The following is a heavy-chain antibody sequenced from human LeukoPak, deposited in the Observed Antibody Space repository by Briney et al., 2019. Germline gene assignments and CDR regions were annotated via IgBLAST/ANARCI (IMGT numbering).Heavy chain of an antibody. CDR3: ARDLLSSSSSSNAFDI. D-gene: IGHD6-6*01. CDR2: IFYSGRT. V-gene: IGHV4-59*01. CDR1: GGSISSYY. J-gene: IGHJ3*02. Sequence: WETLSLTCSVSGGSISSYYWSWIRQPPGKGLEWIGYIFYSGRTSYNPSLKSRVTISVDTSKNQFSLRLSSVTAADTAVYYCARDLLSSSSSSNAFDIWGQGTMVTVSS.